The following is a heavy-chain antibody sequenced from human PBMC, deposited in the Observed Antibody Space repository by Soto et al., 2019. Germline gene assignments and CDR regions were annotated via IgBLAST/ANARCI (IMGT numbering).Heavy chain of an antibody. CDR2: MNPNSGNT. J-gene: IGHJ5*01. CDR1: GYTFTSYD. D-gene: IGHD3-10*01. V-gene: IGHV1-8*01. CDR3: ARSNIMVRGVIVNWFDS. Sequence: QVQLVQSGAEVKKPGASVKVSCKASGYTFTSYDINWVRQATGQGLEWMGWMNPNSGNTGYAQKFHGRVTMTRNTSISTAYMERSSLRSEDTAVYYCARSNIMVRGVIVNWFDSWGQGTLVTVSS.